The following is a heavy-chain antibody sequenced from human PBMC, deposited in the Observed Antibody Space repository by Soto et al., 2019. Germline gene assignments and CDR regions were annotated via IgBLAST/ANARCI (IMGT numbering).Heavy chain of an antibody. J-gene: IGHJ6*02. CDR2: INPSGGST. Sequence: ASVKVSCKASGYTFTSYYMHWVRQAPGQGLEWMGIINPSGGSTSYAQKFQGRVTMTRDTSTSTVYMELSSLRSEDTAVYYCARGDGYSYYYSYGIDVWGQGTTVPVSS. CDR1: GYTFTSYY. CDR3: ARGDGYSYYYSYGIDV. V-gene: IGHV1-46*01. D-gene: IGHD5-12*01.